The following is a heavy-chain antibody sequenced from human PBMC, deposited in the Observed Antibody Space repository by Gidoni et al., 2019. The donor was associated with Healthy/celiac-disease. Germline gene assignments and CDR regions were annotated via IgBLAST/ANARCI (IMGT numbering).Heavy chain of an antibody. D-gene: IGHD3-10*01. CDR1: GGSFSGYY. CDR3: ARGPEITMVRGPFHY. V-gene: IGHV4-34*01. CDR2: INHSGST. J-gene: IGHJ4*02. Sequence: QVQLQQWGAGLLKPSETLSLTCAVYGGSFSGYYWSWIRQPPGKGLEWIGEINHSGSTNYNPSLKSRVTISVDTSKNQFSLKLSSVTAADTAVYYCARGPEITMVRGPFHYWGQGTLVTVSS.